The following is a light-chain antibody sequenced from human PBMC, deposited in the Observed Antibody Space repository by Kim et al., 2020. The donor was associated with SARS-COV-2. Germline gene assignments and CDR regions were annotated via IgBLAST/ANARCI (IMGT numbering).Light chain of an antibody. V-gene: IGLV3-21*04. Sequence: APGKTTRITCGENSIGLQSVHWYQQKPGQAPVLVIYYDTYRPSGIPERFSGSNSGNTATLTISKVEAGDEADYYCQVWDTGSDHPIFGGGTQLTVL. CDR3: QVWDTGSDHPI. CDR1: SIGLQS. CDR2: YDT. J-gene: IGLJ2*01.